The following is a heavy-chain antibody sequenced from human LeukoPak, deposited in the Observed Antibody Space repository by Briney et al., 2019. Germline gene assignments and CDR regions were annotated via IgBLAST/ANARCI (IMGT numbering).Heavy chain of an antibody. CDR1: GGSFSGYY. D-gene: IGHD3-10*01. J-gene: IGHJ4*02. Sequence: SETLSLTCAVYGGSFSGYYWSWIRQPPGKGLEWIEEINHSGSTNYNPSLKSRVTISVDTSKNQFSLKLSSVTAADTAVYYCARGDAVRGVIPFDYWGQGTLVTVSS. V-gene: IGHV4-34*01. CDR3: ARGDAVRGVIPFDY. CDR2: INHSGST.